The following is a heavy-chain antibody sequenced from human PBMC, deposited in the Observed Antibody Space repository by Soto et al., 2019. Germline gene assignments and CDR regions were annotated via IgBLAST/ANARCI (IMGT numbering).Heavy chain of an antibody. CDR2: IYYSGST. V-gene: IGHV4-59*08. CDR3: ARGNILAIWDGGMHV. D-gene: IGHD3-3*02. Sequence: SETLSLTCTVSGGSISSYYWSWIRQPPGKGLEWIGYIYYSGSTNYNPSLKSRVTISVDPSKNQFSLKLSSVTAADTAVYYCARGNILAIWDGGMHVCGQGTTVTVSS. J-gene: IGHJ6*02. CDR1: GGSISSYY.